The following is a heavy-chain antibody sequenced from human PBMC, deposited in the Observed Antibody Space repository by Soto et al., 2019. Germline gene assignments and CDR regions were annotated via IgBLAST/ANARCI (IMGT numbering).Heavy chain of an antibody. CDR2: ISGGGDTT. CDR3: AKGRGGSGSLSPRVDF. V-gene: IGHV3-23*01. CDR1: GFTFNNYA. J-gene: IGHJ4*02. D-gene: IGHD3-10*01. Sequence: EMQLLESGGGLVQPGGSLRLSCAASGFTFNNYAMTWVRQAPGKGLEWVSAISGGGDTTSYADSVKGRFTVSRDGSKNTLYLQMSSQSAEDTALYYCAKGRGGSGSLSPRVDFWGQGTLVTVSS.